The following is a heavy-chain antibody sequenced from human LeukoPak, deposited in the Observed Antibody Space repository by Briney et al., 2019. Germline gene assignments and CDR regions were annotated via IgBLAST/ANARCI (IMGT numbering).Heavy chain of an antibody. CDR3: AMLDILTGYYNHYYYYMDV. V-gene: IGHV1-69*13. Sequence: ASVKVSCKASGGTFNTSPLSWLRQAPGQGPEWMGGIIPFFGTANYAQKFQGRVTITADESTSTAYMELSSLRSEDTAVYYCAMLDILTGYYNHYYYYMDVWGKGTTVTISS. CDR2: IIPFFGTA. D-gene: IGHD3-9*01. J-gene: IGHJ6*03. CDR1: GGTFNTSP.